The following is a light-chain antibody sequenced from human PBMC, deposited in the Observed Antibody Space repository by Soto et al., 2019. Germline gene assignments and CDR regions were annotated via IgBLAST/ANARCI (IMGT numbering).Light chain of an antibody. J-gene: IGLJ3*02. CDR3: CSYAGSSIP. CDR2: EVS. V-gene: IGLV2-23*02. Sequence: QSALTQPASVSGSPGQSITISCTGTSSDVGSYNLVSWYQQHPGKAPKLMIYEVSKRPSGVSNRFSGSKSGNTASLTISGLQADDEADYYCCSYAGSSIPFGGGTKVTVL. CDR1: SSDVGSYNL.